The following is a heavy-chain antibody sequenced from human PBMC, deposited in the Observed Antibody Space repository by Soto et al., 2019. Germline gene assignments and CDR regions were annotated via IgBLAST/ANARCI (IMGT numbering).Heavy chain of an antibody. D-gene: IGHD3-16*02. CDR2: ISYDGSNK. CDR1: GFTFSSYG. J-gene: IGHJ6*02. Sequence: GGSLRLSCAASGFTFSSYGMHWVRQAPGKGLEWVAVISYDGSNKYYADSVKGRFTISRDNSKNTLYLQMNSLRAEDTAVYYCAKDSEGGVIVLAEYYYYGMDVWGQGTTVTVSS. CDR3: AKDSEGGVIVLAEYYYYGMDV. V-gene: IGHV3-30*18.